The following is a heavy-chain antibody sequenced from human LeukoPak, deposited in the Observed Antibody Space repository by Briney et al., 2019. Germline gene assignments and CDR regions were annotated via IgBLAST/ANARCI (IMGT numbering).Heavy chain of an antibody. J-gene: IGHJ4*02. CDR2: IYHSGST. CDR3: ARAERDSSGYITAVDY. V-gene: IGHV4-4*02. Sequence: SETLSLTCAVSGGSISSSNWWSWVRQPPGKGLEWIGEIYHSGSTNYNPSLKSRVTISVDKSKNQFSLKLSSVTAADTAVYYCARAERDSSGYITAVDYWGQGTLVTVSS. CDR1: GGSISSSNW. D-gene: IGHD3-22*01.